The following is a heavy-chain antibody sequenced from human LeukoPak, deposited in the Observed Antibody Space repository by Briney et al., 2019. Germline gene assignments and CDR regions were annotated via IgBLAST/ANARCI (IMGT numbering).Heavy chain of an antibody. D-gene: IGHD3-16*02. J-gene: IGHJ4*02. CDR3: ARGLGELSFYRHFDY. CDR1: GGSISSSSYY. V-gene: IGHV4-39*01. CDR2: IYYSGST. Sequence: PSETLSLTCTVSGGSISSSSYYWGWIRQPPGKGLEWIGSIYYSGSTYYNPSPKSRVTISVDTSKNQFSLKLSSVTAADTAVYYCARGLGELSFYRHFDYWGQGTLVTVSS.